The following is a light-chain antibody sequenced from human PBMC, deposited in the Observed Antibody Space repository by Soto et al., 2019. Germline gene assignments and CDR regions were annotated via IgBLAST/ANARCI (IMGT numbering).Light chain of an antibody. CDR3: QQSYTTPMYT. V-gene: IGKV1-39*01. CDR1: QSISTY. CDR2: LAS. J-gene: IGKJ2*01. Sequence: DIQMTQSPSSRSASVGDRVTITCRASQSISTYLNWYQQQPGKAPKLLVYLASSLQSGVPSRFSGSGSGTDFTLTISSLQPEDFATYYCQQSYTTPMYTFGQGTKLEIK.